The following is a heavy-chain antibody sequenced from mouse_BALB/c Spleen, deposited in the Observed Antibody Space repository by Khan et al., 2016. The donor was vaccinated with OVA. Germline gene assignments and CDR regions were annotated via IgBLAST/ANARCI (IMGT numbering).Heavy chain of an antibody. V-gene: IGHV2-6*02. CDR1: GFSLTSYG. CDR3: AWGIYYFGSNEMDY. J-gene: IGHJ4*01. Sequence: QVQLKESGPGLVAPSQSLSITCTVSGFSLTSYGVHWVRQPPGKGLEWLAVIWSDGFTTYNSTLKSRLSISKDNSKSQVFLKMNSLQTDDTAIYFYAWGIYYFGSNEMDYWGQGTLVTVSS. D-gene: IGHD1-1*01. CDR2: IWSDGFT.